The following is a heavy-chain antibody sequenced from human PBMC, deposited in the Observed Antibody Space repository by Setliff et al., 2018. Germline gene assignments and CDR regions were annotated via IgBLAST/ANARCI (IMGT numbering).Heavy chain of an antibody. CDR2: ISYDGGTT. D-gene: IGHD3-9*01. CDR3: TTERSGYYDILTGYISPLDY. V-gene: IGHV3-15*01. CDR1: GFTFSSYA. Sequence: PGGSLRLSCAASGFTFSSYAMHWVRQAPGKGLEWVAVISYDGGTTDYAAPVKGRFTISRDDSKNTLYLQMNSLKTEDTAVYYCTTERSGYYDILTGYISPLDYWGQGTLVTVSS. J-gene: IGHJ4*02.